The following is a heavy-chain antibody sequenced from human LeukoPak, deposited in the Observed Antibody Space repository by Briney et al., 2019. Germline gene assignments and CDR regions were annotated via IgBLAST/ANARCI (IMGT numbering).Heavy chain of an antibody. Sequence: SGGSLRLSCAASGFTFSSSAMSWVRQAPGKGLEWVSAISNNGGYIYYADSVQGRFTISRDNSKSTLCLQMNSLRAEDTAVYYCAKQLGYCSDGSCYFPYWGQGTLVTVSS. CDR2: ISNNGGYI. V-gene: IGHV3-23*01. J-gene: IGHJ4*02. D-gene: IGHD2-15*01. CDR1: GFTFSSSA. CDR3: AKQLGYCSDGSCYFPY.